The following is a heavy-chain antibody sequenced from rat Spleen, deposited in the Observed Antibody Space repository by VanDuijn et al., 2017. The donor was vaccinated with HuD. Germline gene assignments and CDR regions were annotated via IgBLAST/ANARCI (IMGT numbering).Heavy chain of an antibody. CDR2: ISYEGSRT. CDR3: ATRGNNPFAY. D-gene: IGHD1-10*01. J-gene: IGHJ3*01. V-gene: IGHV5-22*01. CDR1: GFTFSDYY. Sequence: EVQLMESGGGLVQPGKSLKLSCVASGFTFSDYYMAWVRQAPKKGLEWVASISYEGSRTYYRDSVKGRFTISRDNAKSTLYLQMDSLRSEDTATYYCATRGNNPFAYWGQGTLVTVSS.